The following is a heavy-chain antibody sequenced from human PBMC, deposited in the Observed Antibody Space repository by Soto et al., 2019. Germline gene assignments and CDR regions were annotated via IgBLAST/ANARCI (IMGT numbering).Heavy chain of an antibody. Sequence: QVQLIQSGAEVKKPGSSVKVSCKASGDTFSSYTFNWVRQAPGQWLEWLGGIIPVIGTANYAQKFQGRVPISADDSTSTAYMELSNLRSEDTAVYYCARDQTTDMATLSRRRDVVHAFDTWGQGTRVTVSS. D-gene: IGHD1-1*01. J-gene: IGHJ3*02. V-gene: IGHV1-69*01. CDR3: ARDQTTDMATLSRRRDVVHAFDT. CDR1: GDTFSSYT. CDR2: IIPVIGTA.